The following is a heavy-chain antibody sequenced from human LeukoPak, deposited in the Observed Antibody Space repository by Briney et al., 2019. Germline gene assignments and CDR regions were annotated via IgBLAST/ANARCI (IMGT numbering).Heavy chain of an antibody. V-gene: IGHV1-46*01. CDR3: AREPIAVAGIPYYYYYGMDV. J-gene: IGHJ6*02. CDR2: INPSGGST. Sequence: ASVKVSCKASGYTFTSYYMHWVRQAPGQGLEWMGIINPSGGSTSYAQKFQGRVTMTRDTSTSTVYMELSSLRSEDTAVYYCAREPIAVAGIPYYYYYGMDVWGQGTTVTVSS. D-gene: IGHD6-19*01. CDR1: GYTFTSYY.